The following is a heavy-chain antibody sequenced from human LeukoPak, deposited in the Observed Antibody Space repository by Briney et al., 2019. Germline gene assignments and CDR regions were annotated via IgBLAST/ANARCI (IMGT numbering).Heavy chain of an antibody. Sequence: GGSLRLSCAASGFTFNSYWMSWVRQAPGKGLEWVANIKQDGSEKYYVDSVKGRFTISRDNAKNSLYLQMNSLRAEDTAVYYCARSVSTVTTGSIEDYWGQGTLVTVSS. CDR3: ARSVSTVTTGSIEDY. J-gene: IGHJ4*02. D-gene: IGHD4-17*01. V-gene: IGHV3-7*01. CDR2: IKQDGSEK. CDR1: GFTFNSYW.